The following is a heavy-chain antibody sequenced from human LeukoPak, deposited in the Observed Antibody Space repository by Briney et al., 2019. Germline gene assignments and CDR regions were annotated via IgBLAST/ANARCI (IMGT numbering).Heavy chain of an antibody. D-gene: IGHD3-10*01. J-gene: IGHJ5*02. V-gene: IGHV3-7*05. Sequence: PGGSLRLSCAASGFHFSLYWMTWVRQAPGKGLEWVANIKPDGSEKYYVESAKGRFTISRDNAKNSLYLQMNSLRVEDTAVYYCVRGSSGTVVRGVSWAWFDPWGQGTLVTVSS. CDR1: GFHFSLYW. CDR3: VRGSSGTVVRGVSWAWFDP. CDR2: IKPDGSEK.